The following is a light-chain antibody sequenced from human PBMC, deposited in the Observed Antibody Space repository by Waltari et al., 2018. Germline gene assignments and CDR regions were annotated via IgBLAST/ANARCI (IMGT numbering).Light chain of an antibody. CDR3: SSYTTSSTVYV. J-gene: IGLJ1*01. V-gene: IGLV2-14*03. Sequence: QSALTQPASVSGSPGQSITISCTGTSSDVGTYDYVSWYQQHPGKAPKLMIYDVTKRPSGIANRFSGSKYGNTASLTISGLQAEDEADYYCSSYTTSSTVYVFGTGTKVTVL. CDR2: DVT. CDR1: SSDVGTYDY.